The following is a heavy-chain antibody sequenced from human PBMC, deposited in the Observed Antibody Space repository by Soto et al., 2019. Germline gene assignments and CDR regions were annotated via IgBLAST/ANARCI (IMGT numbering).Heavy chain of an antibody. V-gene: IGHV3-21*01. CDR2: ISGSGGST. D-gene: IGHD5-18*01. J-gene: IGHJ4*02. CDR1: GFTFSSYG. CDR3: ARDQPGYSYGYGLGY. Sequence: GGSLRLSCAASGFTFSSYGMHWVRQAPGKGLEWVSAISGSGGSTYYADSVKGRFTISRDNSKNSLYLQMNSLRAEDTAVYYCARDQPGYSYGYGLGYWGQGTLVTVSS.